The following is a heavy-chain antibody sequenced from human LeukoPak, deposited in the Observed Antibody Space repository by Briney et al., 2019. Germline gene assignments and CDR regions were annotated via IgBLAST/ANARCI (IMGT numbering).Heavy chain of an antibody. CDR3: AKDGEEEKSITMIVVGFGY. J-gene: IGHJ4*02. Sequence: PGGSLRLSCAASGFTFSSYAMSWVRQAPGKGLEGVSHIKGGGGSIYYADSVKGRFTISRDNSKNTLYLQMNSLRAEDTAVYYCAKDGEEEKSITMIVVGFGYWGQGTLVTVSS. D-gene: IGHD3-22*01. CDR1: GFTFSSYA. CDR2: IKGGGGSI. V-gene: IGHV3-23*01.